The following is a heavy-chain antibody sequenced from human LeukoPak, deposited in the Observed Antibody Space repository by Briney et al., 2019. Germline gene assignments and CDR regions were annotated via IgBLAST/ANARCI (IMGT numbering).Heavy chain of an antibody. CDR1: GFTFDDYA. CDR3: AKGGYGETYYFDY. D-gene: IGHD4/OR15-4a*01. V-gene: IGHV3-9*01. CDR2: ISWNSGSI. J-gene: IGHJ4*02. Sequence: PGGSLRLSCAASGFTFDDYAMHWVRQPPGKGLDWVSGISWNSGSIGYADSVKGRFTISRDNAKNSLYLQMNSLRAEDTALYYCAKGGYGETYYFDYWGQGTLVTVSS.